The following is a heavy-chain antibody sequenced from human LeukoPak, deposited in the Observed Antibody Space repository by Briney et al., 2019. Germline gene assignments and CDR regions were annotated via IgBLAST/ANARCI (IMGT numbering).Heavy chain of an antibody. J-gene: IGHJ4*02. CDR2: IYSSGYT. CDR1: GGAIRSHY. D-gene: IGHD1/OR15-1a*01. Sequence: SETLSLTCTVSGGAIRSHYWNWIRQPAGKGLEWIERIYSSGYTNDNPFLKSRITMSVDMSKNQFSLRLNSVTAADTAVYYCARGEHSVDSWGQGMLVTVSS. CDR3: ARGEHSVDS. V-gene: IGHV4-4*07.